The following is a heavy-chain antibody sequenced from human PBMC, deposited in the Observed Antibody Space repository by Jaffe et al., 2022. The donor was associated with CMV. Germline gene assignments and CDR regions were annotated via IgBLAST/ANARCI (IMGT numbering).Heavy chain of an antibody. J-gene: IGHJ6*02. D-gene: IGHD1-26*01. CDR1: GFTFSSYA. CDR2: ISGSGGST. CDR3: AKKLAVGELPYYYYGMDV. V-gene: IGHV3-23*01. Sequence: EVQLLESGGGLVQPGGSLRLSCAASGFTFSSYAMSWVRQAPGKGLEWVSAISGSGGSTYYADSVKGRFTISRDNSKNTLYLQMNSLRAEDTAVYYCAKKLAVGELPYYYYGMDVWGQGTTVTVSS.